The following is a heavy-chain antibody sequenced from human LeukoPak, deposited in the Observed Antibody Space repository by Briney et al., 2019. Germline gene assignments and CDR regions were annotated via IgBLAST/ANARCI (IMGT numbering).Heavy chain of an antibody. CDR1: GFTFSSYA. CDR3: AKGYDSSGYYMAFDI. V-gene: IGHV3-23*01. Sequence: GGSLRLSCAASGFTFSSYAMSWVRQAPEKGLEWVSAISGSGGSTYYAYSVKGRFTISRDNSKNTLYLQMNSLRAEDTAVYYCAKGYDSSGYYMAFDIWGQGTMVTVSS. J-gene: IGHJ3*02. CDR2: ISGSGGST. D-gene: IGHD3-22*01.